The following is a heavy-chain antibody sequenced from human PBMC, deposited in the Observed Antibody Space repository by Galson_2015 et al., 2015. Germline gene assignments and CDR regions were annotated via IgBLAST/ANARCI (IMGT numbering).Heavy chain of an antibody. CDR2: IYYSGST. V-gene: IGHV4-39*01. CDR1: GGSIGSSSYY. J-gene: IGHJ5*02. D-gene: IGHD6-19*01. Sequence: ETLSLTCTVSGGSIGSSSYYWGWIRQPPGKGLEWIGSIYYSGSTYYNPSLKSRVTISVDTSKNQFSLKLSSVTAADTAVYYCARLAGSSGWFDPWGQGTLVTVSS. CDR3: ARLAGSSGWFDP.